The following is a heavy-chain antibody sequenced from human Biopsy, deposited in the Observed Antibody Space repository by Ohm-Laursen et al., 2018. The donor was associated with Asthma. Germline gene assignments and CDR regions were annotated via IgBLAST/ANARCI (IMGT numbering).Heavy chain of an antibody. Sequence: GSLRLSCTASGFTFGTFGMNWVRQAPGKGLEWVPYISRSSDTIHYADSVRGRFTISRDNARNSLYLQMNSLRDEDTAAYYCARDRYNDFWGGYYPTAFDHWGQGTPVAVSS. CDR2: ISRSSDTI. V-gene: IGHV3-48*02. J-gene: IGHJ4*02. D-gene: IGHD3-3*01. CDR3: ARDRYNDFWGGYYPTAFDH. CDR1: GFTFGTFG.